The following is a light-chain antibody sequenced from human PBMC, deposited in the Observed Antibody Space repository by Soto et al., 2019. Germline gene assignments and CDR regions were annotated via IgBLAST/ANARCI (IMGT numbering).Light chain of an antibody. J-gene: IGLJ1*01. CDR3: QSYDRSLSGYV. CDR2: GNT. Sequence: QSVLTQPPSVSGAPGQRVSISCTGSGPNIGAGYDVHWYQQVPGRVPKLLIYGNTNRPSGVPDRFSGSKSGTSASLAITGLQAEDEADYYCQSYDRSLSGYVFGTGTKVTVL. CDR1: GPNIGAGYD. V-gene: IGLV1-40*01.